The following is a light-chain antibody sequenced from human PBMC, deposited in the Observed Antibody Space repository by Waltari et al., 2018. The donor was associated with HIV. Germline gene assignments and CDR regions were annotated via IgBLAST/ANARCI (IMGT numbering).Light chain of an antibody. CDR1: QGIRSH. Sequence: DIQLTQSPSFLSASVGDRVTITCRASQGIRSHLAWYQKKPGKAPKLLIYAASTLQSGVPSRFSGSGSGTEFTLTIDSLQPEDFASYYCQQVNSYPVTFGGGTTVEIK. J-gene: IGKJ4*01. CDR2: AAS. V-gene: IGKV1-9*01. CDR3: QQVNSYPVT.